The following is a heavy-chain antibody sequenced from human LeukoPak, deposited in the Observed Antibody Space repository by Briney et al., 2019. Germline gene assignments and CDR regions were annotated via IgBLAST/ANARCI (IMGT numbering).Heavy chain of an antibody. V-gene: IGHV1-18*01. CDR3: ARDRGLTTVTTFFDY. J-gene: IGHJ4*02. CDR1: GGTFSSYA. CDR2: ISAYNGNT. Sequence: ASVKVSCKASGGTFSSYAISWVRQAPGQGLEWMGWISAYNGNTNYAQKLQGRVTMTTDTSTSTAYMELRSLRSDDTAVYYCARDRGLTTVTTFFDYWGQGTLVTVSS. D-gene: IGHD4-17*01.